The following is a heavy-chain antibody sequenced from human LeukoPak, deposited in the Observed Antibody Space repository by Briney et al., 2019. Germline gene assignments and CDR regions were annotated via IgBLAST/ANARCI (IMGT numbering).Heavy chain of an antibody. CDR1: GYTFTGYY. CDR3: ARVRYDFWSGYPGGYYYYYMDV. CDR2: INPNSGGT. V-gene: IGHV1-2*02. Sequence: ASVNVSCQASGYTFTGYYMHWVRQAPGQGLEWMGWINPNSGGTNYAKKFQGRVTMTRDTSISTAYMELSRLRSDDTAVYYCARVRYDFWSGYPGGYYYYYMDVWGKGTTVTVSS. D-gene: IGHD3-3*01. J-gene: IGHJ6*03.